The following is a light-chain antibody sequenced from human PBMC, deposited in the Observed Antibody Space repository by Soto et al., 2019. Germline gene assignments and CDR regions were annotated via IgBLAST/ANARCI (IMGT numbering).Light chain of an antibody. J-gene: IGLJ2*01. V-gene: IGLV2-8*01. CDR2: EVS. Sequence: QSALTQPPSASGSPGQSVTISCTGTSSDVGGYNYVSWYQQHPGKAPKLMIYEVSKRPSGVPDRFSGSKSGNTASLTVSGLQAEDEVDYYCSSYAGSNPVVFGGGTKLTVL. CDR1: SSDVGGYNY. CDR3: SSYAGSNPVV.